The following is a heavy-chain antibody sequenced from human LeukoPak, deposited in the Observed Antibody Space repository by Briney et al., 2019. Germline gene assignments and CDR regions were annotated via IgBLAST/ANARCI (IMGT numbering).Heavy chain of an antibody. J-gene: IGHJ3*01. D-gene: IGHD2-21*02. Sequence: GGSLRLSCVASGFNFSNYWMSLVRQAPGKGLQWVSILYSDGTTYYADSVKSRFTISRDNSRSTLYLQMNSLRAEDTAVYFCARVAYYRVTADQITDAFDVWGRGTAVSVSS. CDR1: GFNFSNYW. CDR2: LYSDGTT. V-gene: IGHV3-66*01. CDR3: ARVAYYRVTADQITDAFDV.